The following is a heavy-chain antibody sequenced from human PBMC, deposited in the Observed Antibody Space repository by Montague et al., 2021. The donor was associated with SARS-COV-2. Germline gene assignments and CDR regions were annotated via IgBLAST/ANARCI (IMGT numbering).Heavy chain of an antibody. J-gene: IGHJ6*02. Sequence: SLRLSCAASGFTFSSYEMNWVRQAPGKGLEWVSSISSSGSTIYYADSVKGRFTISRDNAKNSLYLQMNSLRAEDTAVYYCAATSGYIVVVVASYYGMDVWGQGTTVTVSS. D-gene: IGHD2-15*01. CDR1: GFTFSSYE. V-gene: IGHV3-48*03. CDR2: ISSSGSTI. CDR3: AATSGYIVVVVASYYGMDV.